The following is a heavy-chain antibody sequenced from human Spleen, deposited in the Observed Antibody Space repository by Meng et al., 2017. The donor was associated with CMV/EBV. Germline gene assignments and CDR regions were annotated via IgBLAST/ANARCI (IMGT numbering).Heavy chain of an antibody. CDR3: ARLGGYVDY. Sequence: GESLKISCAASGFTFSIYSINWVRQAPGKGLEWVSSISSSSSYIYYADSVKGRFTISRDNAKNSLYLQMNSLRAEDTAVYYCARLGGYVDYWGQGTLVTVSS. CDR1: GFTFSIYS. CDR2: ISSSSSYI. D-gene: IGHD2-15*01. V-gene: IGHV3-21*01. J-gene: IGHJ4*02.